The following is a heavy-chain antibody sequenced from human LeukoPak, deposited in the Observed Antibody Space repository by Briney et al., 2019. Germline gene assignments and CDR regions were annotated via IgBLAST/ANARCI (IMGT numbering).Heavy chain of an antibody. CDR3: ARGLRGRSGYYFDS. CDR2: IYYSGRT. Sequence: SQTLSLTCTVSIDSISSGDYYWNCIRQPPGKGLEWIGYIYYSGRTYYNPSLRSRVTISVDTSTTQFSLRLTSVTAADTAVYYCARGLRGRSGYYFDSWGQGTLVTVSS. CDR1: IDSISSGDYY. J-gene: IGHJ4*02. V-gene: IGHV4-30-4*01.